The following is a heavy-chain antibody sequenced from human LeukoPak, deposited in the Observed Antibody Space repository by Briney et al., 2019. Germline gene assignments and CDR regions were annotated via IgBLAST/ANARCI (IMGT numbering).Heavy chain of an antibody. J-gene: IGHJ4*02. CDR1: GGSISGSGYY. Sequence: SETLSLTCSVSGGSISGSGYYWAWIRQPPGKGLEWIGNIYDSGNTYYNPSLKSRVTISVDTSKNQFSLELNSVTAPDTAVYFCARRCRSTSCYHYWGQGTLVTVSS. V-gene: IGHV4-39*01. CDR3: ARRCRSTSCYHY. CDR2: IYDSGNT. D-gene: IGHD2-2*01.